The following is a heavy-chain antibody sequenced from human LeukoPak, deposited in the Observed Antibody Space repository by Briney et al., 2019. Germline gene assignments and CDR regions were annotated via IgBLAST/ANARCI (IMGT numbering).Heavy chain of an antibody. CDR3: ARSRLDAFDI. D-gene: IGHD6-19*01. CDR1: GFTFSSYG. V-gene: IGHV3-30*03. Sequence: PGRSLRLSCAASGFTFSSYGMHWVRQAPGKGLEWVAVISYDGSNKYYADSVKGRFTISRDNSKNTLFLQMNDLTVEDTAMFYCARSRLDAFDIWGQGTMVTVSS. J-gene: IGHJ3*02. CDR2: ISYDGSNK.